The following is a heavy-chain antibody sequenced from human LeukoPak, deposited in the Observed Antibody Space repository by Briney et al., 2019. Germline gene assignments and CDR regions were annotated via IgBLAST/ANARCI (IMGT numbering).Heavy chain of an antibody. CDR3: ARGGGSSGWYWFDP. V-gene: IGHV1-2*02. CDR1: GYTFTGYY. Sequence: GASVKVSCKASGYTFTGYYMHWVRQAPGQGLEWMGWINPNSGGTNYAQKFHGRVTMTRDTSISTAYMDLSRLRSDDTAVYYCARGGGSSGWYWFDPWGQGTLVTVSS. J-gene: IGHJ5*02. CDR2: INPNSGGT. D-gene: IGHD6-19*01.